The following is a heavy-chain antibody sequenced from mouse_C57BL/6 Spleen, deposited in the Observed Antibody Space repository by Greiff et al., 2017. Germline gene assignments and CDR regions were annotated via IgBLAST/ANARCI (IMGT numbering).Heavy chain of an antibody. CDR2: INPSTGGT. CDR3: ARHWNYAMDY. V-gene: IGHV1-42*01. Sequence: EVQLQQSGPELVKPGASVKISCKASGYSFTGYYMNWVKQSPEKSLEWIGEINPSTGGTTYNQKFKAKATLTVDKSSSTAYMQLKSLTSEDSAVYYCARHWNYAMDYWGQGTSVTVSS. D-gene: IGHD4-1*01. J-gene: IGHJ4*01. CDR1: GYSFTGYY.